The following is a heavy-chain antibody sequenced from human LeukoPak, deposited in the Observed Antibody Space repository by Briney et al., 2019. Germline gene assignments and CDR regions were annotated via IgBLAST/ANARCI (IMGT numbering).Heavy chain of an antibody. Sequence: NPSETLSLTCTVSGGSISSYYWSWIRQPPGKGLEWIGYIYYSGSTNYNPSLKSRVTISVDTSKNQFSLKLSSVTAADTAVYYCARGLWELRDYYYMDVWGKGTTVTVSS. CDR2: IYYSGST. D-gene: IGHD1-26*01. J-gene: IGHJ6*03. CDR1: GGSISSYY. V-gene: IGHV4-59*01. CDR3: ARGLWELRDYYYMDV.